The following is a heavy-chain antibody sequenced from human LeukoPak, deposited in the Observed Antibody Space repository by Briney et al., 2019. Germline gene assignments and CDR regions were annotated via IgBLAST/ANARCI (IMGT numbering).Heavy chain of an antibody. CDR3: ARDGGSWYVAF. CDR2: IKEDGSEK. J-gene: IGHJ4*02. CDR1: GFMFSSYW. Sequence: GGSLRLSCAASGFMFSSYWMSWVRQAPGKGLEWVANIKEDGSEKWYVESVKGGFTICRDNAKSSLYLQMSSLRDEDTAVYYCARDGGSWYVAFWGQGTLVTVSS. D-gene: IGHD6-13*01. V-gene: IGHV3-7*01.